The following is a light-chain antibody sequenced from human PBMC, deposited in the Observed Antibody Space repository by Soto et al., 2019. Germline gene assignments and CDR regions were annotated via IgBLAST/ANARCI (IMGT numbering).Light chain of an antibody. CDR3: QQYGSSPQT. CDR2: GAS. CDR1: QSVSSSY. V-gene: IGKV3-20*01. Sequence: ELVLTQSPGTLSLSPGERATLSCRASQSVSSSYLAWYQQKPGQAPRLLIYGASSRATGIPDRFSGSGSGTDFTLTISRLEPEDFAVYYGQQYGSSPQTVGQGTKVEIK. J-gene: IGKJ1*01.